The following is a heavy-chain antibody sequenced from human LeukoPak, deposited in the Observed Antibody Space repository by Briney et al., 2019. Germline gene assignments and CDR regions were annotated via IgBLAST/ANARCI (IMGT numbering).Heavy chain of an antibody. V-gene: IGHV4-34*01. Sequence: SETLSLTCAVYGGSFSGYYWSWIRQPPGKGLEWIGGINHSGSTNYNLSLKSRVTISVDTSKNQFSLKLNSVTAADTAVYYCARGLQRLPAGGYWGQGTLVTVPS. J-gene: IGHJ4*02. CDR1: GGSFSGYY. CDR2: INHSGST. D-gene: IGHD6-25*01. CDR3: ARGLQRLPAGGY.